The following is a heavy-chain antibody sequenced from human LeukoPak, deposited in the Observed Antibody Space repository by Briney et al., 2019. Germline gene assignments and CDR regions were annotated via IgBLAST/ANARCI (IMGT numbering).Heavy chain of an antibody. V-gene: IGHV4-59*01. Sequence: SETLSLTCTVSGGSISSYYWSWIRQPPGKGLEWIGYIYYSGSTNYNPSLKSRVTISVDTSKNQFSLKLSSVTAADTAVYYCARDKAYYGSGSYPDYWGQGTLVTVSS. CDR2: IYYSGST. D-gene: IGHD3-10*01. CDR1: GGSISSYY. CDR3: ARDKAYYGSGSYPDY. J-gene: IGHJ4*02.